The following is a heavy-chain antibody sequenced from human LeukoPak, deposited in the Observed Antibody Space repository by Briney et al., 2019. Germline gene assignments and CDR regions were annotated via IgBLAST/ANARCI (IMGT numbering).Heavy chain of an antibody. V-gene: IGHV3-15*01. D-gene: IGHD3-3*01. J-gene: IGHJ3*02. CDR2: IKSKTDGGTT. CDR3: TTGANYDFWSGYQSLDDAFDI. Sequence: PGGSLRLSCAASGFTFSNAWMSWVRQAPGKGLEWVGRIKSKTDGGTTDYAAPVKGRFTISRDDSKNTLYLQMNSLKTEDTAVYYCTTGANYDFWSGYQSLDDAFDIWGQGTMVTVSS. CDR1: GFTFSNAW.